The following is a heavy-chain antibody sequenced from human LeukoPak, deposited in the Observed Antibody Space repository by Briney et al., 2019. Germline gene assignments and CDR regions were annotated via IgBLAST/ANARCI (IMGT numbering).Heavy chain of an antibody. Sequence: GGSLRLSCAASGFTFSNAWMTWVRQAPGKGLEWVGRIRSNSDGGTIDYAAPVKGRFTLSRDDSKTTLYLQMDSLQTEDTAVYYCATDFYDSTWGQGTLVTVSS. CDR3: ATDFYDST. CDR1: GFTFSNAW. J-gene: IGHJ5*02. V-gene: IGHV3-15*01. CDR2: IRSNSDGGTI. D-gene: IGHD3-22*01.